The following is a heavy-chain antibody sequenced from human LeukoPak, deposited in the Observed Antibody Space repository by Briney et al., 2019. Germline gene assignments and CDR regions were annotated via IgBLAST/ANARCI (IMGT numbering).Heavy chain of an antibody. J-gene: IGHJ6*03. CDR2: INSDGSST. V-gene: IGHV3-74*01. CDR3: ARDRRYSSSWSVYYYYYMDV. CDR1: GFTFSSYW. Sequence: GGSLRLSCAASGFTFSSYWMHWVRQAPGKGLVWVSRINSDGSSTSYADSVKGRFTISRDNAKNTLYLQMNSLRAEDTAVYYCARDRRYSSSWSVYYYYYMDVWGKGTTVTVSS. D-gene: IGHD6-13*01.